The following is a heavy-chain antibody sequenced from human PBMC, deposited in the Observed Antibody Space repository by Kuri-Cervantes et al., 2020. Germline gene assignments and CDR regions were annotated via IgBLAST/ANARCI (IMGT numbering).Heavy chain of an antibody. CDR1: GFTFSSYA. Sequence: GGSLRLSCAASGFTFSSYAMHWVRQAPGKGLEWVAVITYDGSNTYYADSEKGRFTISKDDSKNTLYLQMNSLRLEDTGMYYCAREDNSFDIWGQGTMVTVSS. CDR2: ITYDGSNT. CDR3: AREDNSFDI. V-gene: IGHV3-30-3*01. J-gene: IGHJ3*02.